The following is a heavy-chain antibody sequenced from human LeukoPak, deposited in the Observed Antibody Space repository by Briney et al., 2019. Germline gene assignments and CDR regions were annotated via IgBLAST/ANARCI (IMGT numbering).Heavy chain of an antibody. CDR3: TRAITGTTPWFDP. J-gene: IGHJ5*02. V-gene: IGHV3-49*04. CDR2: IRSKAYGGTT. D-gene: IGHD1-7*01. CDR1: GFTFGDYA. Sequence: GGSLRLSCTASGFTFGDYAMSWVRQAPGKGLGWEGFIRSKAYGGTTEYAASVKGRFTISRDDSKSIAYLQMNSLKTEDTAVYYCTRAITGTTPWFDPWGQGTLVTVSS.